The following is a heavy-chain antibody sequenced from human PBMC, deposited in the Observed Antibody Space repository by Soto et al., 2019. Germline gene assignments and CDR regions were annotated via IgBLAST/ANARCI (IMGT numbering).Heavy chain of an antibody. Sequence: QLQLQESGPGLVKPSETLSLTCTVSGGSISSSSYYWGWIRQPPGKGLEWIGSIYYSGSTYYNPSLKSRVTISVDTSKNQFSLKLSSVTAADTAVYYCAILTYSSSSPYFDYWGQGTLVTVSS. V-gene: IGHV4-39*01. CDR3: AILTYSSSSPYFDY. J-gene: IGHJ4*02. D-gene: IGHD6-6*01. CDR1: GGSISSSSYY. CDR2: IYYSGST.